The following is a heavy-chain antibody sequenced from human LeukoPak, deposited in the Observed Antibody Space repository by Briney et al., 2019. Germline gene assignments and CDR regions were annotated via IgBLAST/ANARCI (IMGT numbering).Heavy chain of an antibody. CDR1: GFTFSSYS. V-gene: IGHV3-21*01. D-gene: IGHD6-19*01. CDR3: ARDSSGWYQGWFDR. J-gene: IGHJ5*02. Sequence: GGSLRLSCAASGFTFSSYSMNWVRQAPGKGLEWVSSISSSSSYIYYADSVKGRFTISRDNAKNSLYLQMNSLRAEDTAVYYCARDSSGWYQGWFDRWGQGTLVTVSS. CDR2: ISSSSSYI.